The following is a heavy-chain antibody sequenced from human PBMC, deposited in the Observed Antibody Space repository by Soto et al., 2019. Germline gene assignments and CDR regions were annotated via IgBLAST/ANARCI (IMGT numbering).Heavy chain of an antibody. CDR1: GGSFSGYY. Sequence: SETLSLTCAVYGGSFSGYYWSWIRRPPGKGLEWIGEINHSGSTNYNPSLKSRVTISVDTSKNQFSLKLSSVTAADTAVYYCARAVDYWGQGTLVTVSS. V-gene: IGHV4-34*01. CDR2: INHSGST. J-gene: IGHJ4*02. CDR3: ARAVDY.